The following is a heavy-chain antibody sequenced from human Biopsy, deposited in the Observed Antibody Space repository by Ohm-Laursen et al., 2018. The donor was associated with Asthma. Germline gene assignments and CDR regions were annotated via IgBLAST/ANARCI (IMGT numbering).Heavy chain of an antibody. CDR3: ARDQGDSKFDY. CDR1: GGSINSDY. CDR2: SSYSGFR. Sequence: TLSLTCTFSGGSINSDYWSWIRQPPGKGLEWIGLSSYSGFRKYNPSLKSRVTISVDTSKNQLSLNLTSVIAAGTAVYYCARDQGDSKFDYWGQGILVTVSS. J-gene: IGHJ4*02. V-gene: IGHV4-59*01. D-gene: IGHD3-16*01.